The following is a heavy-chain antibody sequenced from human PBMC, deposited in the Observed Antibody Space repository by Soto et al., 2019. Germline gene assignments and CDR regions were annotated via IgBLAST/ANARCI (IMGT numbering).Heavy chain of an antibody. V-gene: IGHV3-30*04. CDR2: LACDGGNK. Sequence: PGGSLRLSCAASGFSFSAYAMNWVRQAPGKGLQWVAVLACDGGNKNYADSVRGRFTISRDNSKNTLYLQMNSLRAEDTAVYYCAKDLSGSYKTDDAFDIWGQGTMVTVSS. CDR1: GFSFSAYA. D-gene: IGHD1-26*01. CDR3: AKDLSGSYKTDDAFDI. J-gene: IGHJ3*02.